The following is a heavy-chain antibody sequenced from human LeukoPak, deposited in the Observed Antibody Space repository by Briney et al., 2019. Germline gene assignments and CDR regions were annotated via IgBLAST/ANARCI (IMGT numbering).Heavy chain of an antibody. V-gene: IGHV3-30*04. CDR1: GFTFSNYA. CDR2: ISYDGSTK. Sequence: GRSLRLSCAASGFTFSNYAMHWVRQAPGKGLEWVAVISYDGSTKYYADSVKGRFTISRDNSKNTLYLQTNSLRAEDTAVYYCARVRGIVATIGYFDYWGQGTLVTVSS. J-gene: IGHJ4*02. CDR3: ARVRGIVATIGYFDY. D-gene: IGHD5-12*01.